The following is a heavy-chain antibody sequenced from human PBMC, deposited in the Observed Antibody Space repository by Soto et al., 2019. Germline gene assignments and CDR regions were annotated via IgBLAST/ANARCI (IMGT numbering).Heavy chain of an antibody. CDR3: ARQGVQLEHTLSFLLWDYYYGMDV. CDR1: GGSISSSSYY. V-gene: IGHV4-39*01. D-gene: IGHD1-1*01. Sequence: SETLSLTCTVSGGSISSSSYYWGWIRQPPGKGLEWIGSIYYSGSTYYNPSLKSRVTISVDTSKNQFSLKLSSVTAADTAVYYCARQGVQLEHTLSFLLWDYYYGMDVWGQGTTVTVSS. CDR2: IYYSGST. J-gene: IGHJ6*02.